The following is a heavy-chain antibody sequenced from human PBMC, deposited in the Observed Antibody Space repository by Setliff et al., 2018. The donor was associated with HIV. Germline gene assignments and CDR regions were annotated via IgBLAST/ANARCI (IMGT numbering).Heavy chain of an antibody. CDR1: GGSISSYY. CDR2: IYTSGST. V-gene: IGHV4-4*09. J-gene: IGHJ4*02. D-gene: IGHD3-22*01. CDR3: ARGLSFYDPGGFDY. Sequence: SETLSLTCTVSGGSISSYYWSWIRQPPGKGLEWIGYIYTSGSTNYNPSLKSRVTISVDTSKNQFSLQLSSATAADTDVYYCARGLSFYDPGGFDYWGQGTLVTVSS.